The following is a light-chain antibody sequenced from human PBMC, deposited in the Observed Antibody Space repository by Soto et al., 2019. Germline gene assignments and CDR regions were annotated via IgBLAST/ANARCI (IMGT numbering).Light chain of an antibody. V-gene: IGKV3-15*01. J-gene: IGKJ1*01. CDR1: QSVNSN. CDR2: GAS. CDR3: QQYNNWPPGT. Sequence: EIILTQSPATLSVSPGERATLSCRASQSVNSNLAWYQQKPGQAPRLLIYGASTRATGIPARFSGSGSGTEYTLTISSLQSEDVVIYYCQQYNNWPPGTFGQGTKVEIK.